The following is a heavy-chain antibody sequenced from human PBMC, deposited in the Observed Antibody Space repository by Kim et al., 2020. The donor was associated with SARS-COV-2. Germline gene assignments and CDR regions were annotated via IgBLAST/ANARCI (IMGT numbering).Heavy chain of an antibody. Sequence: ADSVKGRFTISSDNSKNTLYLQMNSLRAGDTAVYYCAKDRGYIVATITDYWGQGTLVTVSS. V-gene: IGHV3-23*01. CDR3: AKDRGYIVATITDY. J-gene: IGHJ4*02. D-gene: IGHD5-12*01.